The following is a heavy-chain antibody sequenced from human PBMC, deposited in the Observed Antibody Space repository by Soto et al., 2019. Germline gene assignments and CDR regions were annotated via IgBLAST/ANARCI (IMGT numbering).Heavy chain of an antibody. CDR3: ARAIDH. D-gene: IGHD3-9*01. V-gene: IGHV3-48*03. CDR1: GFTFSSYE. J-gene: IGHJ4*02. Sequence: AGGSLRLSCAASGFTFSSYEFNWVRQAPGKGLEWVSYISISATSIYYADSLRGRFTISRDNAKSSLYLQMNNLRVEDTAVYYCARAIDHWGQGTLVTVSS. CDR2: ISISATSI.